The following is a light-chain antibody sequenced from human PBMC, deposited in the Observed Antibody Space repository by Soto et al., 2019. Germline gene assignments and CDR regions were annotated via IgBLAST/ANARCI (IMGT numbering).Light chain of an antibody. CDR1: LNIYFRSNNRNY. J-gene: IGKJ4*01. V-gene: IGKV4-1*01. Sequence: DIVMTQSPDSLRVSLGERATITCTYSLNIYFRSNNRNYLAWYQQKSGQPPKLLIYWASTREPGVPDRFSGSGSGTYFTLTIDNVQPDDVAVYYCQQYYTTPLTFGGGTRVDIK. CDR3: QQYYTTPLT. CDR2: WAS.